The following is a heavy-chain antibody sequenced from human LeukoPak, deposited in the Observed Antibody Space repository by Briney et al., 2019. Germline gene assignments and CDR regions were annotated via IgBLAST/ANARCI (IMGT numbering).Heavy chain of an antibody. Sequence: SETLSLTCTVSGGSISSYYWSWIRQPAGKGLEWIGRIQPSGSTNDNPSLKSRLTMSLDMSKNQFSLRLSSVTAADTAVYYCARTTDLLEGLSFDYWGQGTLVTV. CDR2: IQPSGST. CDR1: GGSISSYY. D-gene: IGHD3-3*01. J-gene: IGHJ4*02. V-gene: IGHV4-4*07. CDR3: ARTTDLLEGLSFDY.